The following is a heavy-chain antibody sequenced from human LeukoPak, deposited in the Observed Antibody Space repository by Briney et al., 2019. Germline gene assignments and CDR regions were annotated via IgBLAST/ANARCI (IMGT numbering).Heavy chain of an antibody. D-gene: IGHD2-2*01. CDR2: IIPIFGTA. CDR3: ARRYCSSTSCYGNFDY. J-gene: IGHJ4*02. Sequence: GASVKVSCKASGYTFTSYGISWVRQAPGQGLEWMGGIIPIFGTANYAQKFQGRVTITADESTSTAYMELSSLRSEDTAVYYCARRYCSSTSCYGNFDYWGQGTLVTVSS. V-gene: IGHV1-69*13. CDR1: GYTFTSYG.